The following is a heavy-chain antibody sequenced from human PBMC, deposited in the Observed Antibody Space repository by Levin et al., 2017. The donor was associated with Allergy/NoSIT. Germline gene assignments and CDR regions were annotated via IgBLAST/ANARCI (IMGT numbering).Heavy chain of an antibody. D-gene: IGHD6-19*01. CDR1: GYTFIGYY. Sequence: VASVKVSCKASGYTFIGYYIYWVRQVPGQGLEWMGWINPNSGGTNYAQKFQARVTMTRDTSISTAYMDLSSLRSDDTAIYYCARGDRAVAGPGMDVWGQGTTVTVSS. J-gene: IGHJ6*02. CDR2: INPNSGGT. V-gene: IGHV1-2*02. CDR3: ARGDRAVAGPGMDV.